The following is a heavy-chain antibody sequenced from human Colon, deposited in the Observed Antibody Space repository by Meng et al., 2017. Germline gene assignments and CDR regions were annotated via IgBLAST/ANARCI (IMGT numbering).Heavy chain of an antibody. CDR1: GGSISSNW. V-gene: IGHV4-4*02. CDR2: FFHTGRT. J-gene: IGHJ4*02. D-gene: IGHD3/OR15-3a*01. CDR3: ARHISILGQRGFDY. Sequence: QVKLQESGPGRVKASGNLSLTCAVSGGSISSNWWSWVRQPPGKGLEWIGEFFHTGRTNYDPSLKSRVTISVDKSNNQFSLKLTSVTAADTAVYYCARHISILGQRGFDYWGQGTLVTVSS.